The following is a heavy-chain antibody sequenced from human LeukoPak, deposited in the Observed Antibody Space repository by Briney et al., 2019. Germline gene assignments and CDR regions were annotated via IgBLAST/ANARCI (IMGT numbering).Heavy chain of an antibody. V-gene: IGHV3-33*01. CDR2: IWYDGSNK. CDR1: GFTFSSYG. J-gene: IGHJ4*02. Sequence: GRSLRLSCAASGFTFSSYGMHWVRQAPGKGLEWVAVIWYDGSNKYYADSVKGRFTISRDNSKSTLYLQMNSLRAEDTAVYYCARDRGSYVVAADYWGQGTLVTVSS. D-gene: IGHD2-15*01. CDR3: ARDRGSYVVAADY.